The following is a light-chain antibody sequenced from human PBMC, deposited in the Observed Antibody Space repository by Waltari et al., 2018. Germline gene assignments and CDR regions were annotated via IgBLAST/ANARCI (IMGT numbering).Light chain of an antibody. V-gene: IGKV3-15*01. Sequence: EIVMTQSVATLSVSPGARATLSCRASQSVSSNLAWYQQKPGQAPRLLIYGASTRATGTPDSFTGSGSGTEFTLTIGSLQSADFAVYYCQQYNNWPWTFGQGTKVEIK. CDR2: GAS. CDR1: QSVSSN. CDR3: QQYNNWPWT. J-gene: IGKJ1*01.